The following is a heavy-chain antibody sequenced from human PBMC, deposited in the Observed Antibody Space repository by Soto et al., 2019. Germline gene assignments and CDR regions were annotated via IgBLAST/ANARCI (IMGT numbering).Heavy chain of an antibody. CDR1: GFTFSSYG. D-gene: IGHD3-22*01. V-gene: IGHV3-33*01. Sequence: VGSLRLSCAASGFTFSSYGMHWVRQAPGKGLEWVAVIWYDGSNKYYADSVKGRFTISRDNSKNTLYLQMNSLRAEDTAVYYCARFEGIYYYDSSGSLPYYWGQGTLVTVSS. CDR3: ARFEGIYYYDSSGSLPYY. J-gene: IGHJ4*02. CDR2: IWYDGSNK.